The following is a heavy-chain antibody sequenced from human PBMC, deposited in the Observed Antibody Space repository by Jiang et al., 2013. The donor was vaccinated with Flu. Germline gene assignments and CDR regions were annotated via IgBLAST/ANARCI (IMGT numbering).Heavy chain of an antibody. D-gene: IGHD1-14*01. Sequence: LVQPGGSLRLSCAASGFTFSIYSMTWVRQAPGKGLDWVSHISGSGGATYYAESVEGRFTISRDNTRNTLYLEMSSLRVEDTAVYYCAKIVYPDDAFDIWGQGTRVTVSS. V-gene: IGHV3-23*01. CDR1: GFTFSIYS. J-gene: IGHJ3*02. CDR2: ISGSGGAT. CDR3: AKIVYPDDAFDI.